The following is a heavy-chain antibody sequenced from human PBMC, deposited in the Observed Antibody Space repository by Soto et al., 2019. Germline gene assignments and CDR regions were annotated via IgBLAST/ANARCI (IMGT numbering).Heavy chain of an antibody. D-gene: IGHD2-21*02. V-gene: IGHV1-69*13. J-gene: IGHJ1*01. CDR2: IIPIFGTA. CDR1: GGTLSSYA. Sequence: VASVKVSCNASGGTLSSYAISWVRQAPGQGLEWMGGIIPIFGTANYAQKFQGRVTITADESTSTAYMELSSLRSEDTAVYYCARGAAVVVTAIEYFQHWGQGTLVTVSS. CDR3: ARGAAVVVTAIEYFQH.